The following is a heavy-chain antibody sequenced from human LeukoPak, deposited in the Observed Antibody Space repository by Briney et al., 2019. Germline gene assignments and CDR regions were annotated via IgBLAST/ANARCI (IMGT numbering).Heavy chain of an antibody. CDR2: IRSKTDGGTT. CDR3: TAPWGSAGF. J-gene: IGHJ4*02. CDR1: GFTFSSYW. V-gene: IGHV3-15*01. D-gene: IGHD3-16*01. Sequence: GGSLRLSCAASGFTFSSYWMSWVRQAPGKGLEWVGRIRSKTDGGTTDYAAPVKGRFSISRDDSKDTLYLQMNSLKIEDTAVHYCTAPWGSAGFWGQGTLVTVSS.